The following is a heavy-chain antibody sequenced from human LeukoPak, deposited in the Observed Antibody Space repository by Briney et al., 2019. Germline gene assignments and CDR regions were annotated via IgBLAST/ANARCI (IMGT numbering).Heavy chain of an antibody. V-gene: IGHV1-69*13. D-gene: IGHD2-21*02. Sequence: SVKVSCKASGYTFTSYGISWVRQAPGQGLEWMGGIIPIFGTANYAQKFQGRVTITADESTSTAYMELSSLRSEDTAVYYCARGAYCGGDCYSLYFQHWGQGTLVTVSS. CDR1: GYTFTSYG. J-gene: IGHJ1*01. CDR2: IIPIFGTA. CDR3: ARGAYCGGDCYSLYFQH.